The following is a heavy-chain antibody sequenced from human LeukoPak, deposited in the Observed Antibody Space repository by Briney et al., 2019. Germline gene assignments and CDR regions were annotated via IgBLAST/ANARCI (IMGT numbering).Heavy chain of an antibody. J-gene: IGHJ2*01. D-gene: IGHD4-17*01. Sequence: GGSLRLSCAASGFAFSSYGMHWVRQAPGKGLEWVAVISYDGSNKYYADSVKGRFTISRDNSKNTLYLQMNSLRAEDTAVYYCAKDRDYGDYVYFDLWGRGTPVTVSS. CDR2: ISYDGSNK. CDR3: AKDRDYGDYVYFDL. V-gene: IGHV3-30*18. CDR1: GFAFSSYG.